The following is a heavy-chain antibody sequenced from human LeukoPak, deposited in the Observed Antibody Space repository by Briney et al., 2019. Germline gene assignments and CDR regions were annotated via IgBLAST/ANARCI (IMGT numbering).Heavy chain of an antibody. J-gene: IGHJ5*02. D-gene: IGHD2-15*01. CDR1: GGSISSSSYY. CDR3: ARRRAYCSGGSCYSIKSPNWFDP. Sequence: SETLSLTCTVSGGSISSSSYYWGWIRQPPGKGLEWIGSIYYSGSTYYNPSLKSRVTISVDTSKNQFSLKLSSVTAADTAVYYCARRRAYCSGGSCYSIKSPNWFDPWGQGTLVTVSS. V-gene: IGHV4-39*01. CDR2: IYYSGST.